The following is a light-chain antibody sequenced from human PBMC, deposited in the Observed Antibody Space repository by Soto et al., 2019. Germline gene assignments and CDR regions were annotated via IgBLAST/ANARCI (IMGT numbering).Light chain of an antibody. CDR3: AVWDHSLNRLV. J-gene: IGLJ3*02. Sequence: QSVVTQPPSASATPGQRVTISCSGSSSNVGGNIVSWYQQLPGTAPKLLIYRNNHRPSGLPDRFSGSKSGTSAFLAISGLQSEDEADYYCAVWDHSLNRLVFGGGTKLTVL. V-gene: IGLV1-44*01. CDR2: RNN. CDR1: SSNVGGNI.